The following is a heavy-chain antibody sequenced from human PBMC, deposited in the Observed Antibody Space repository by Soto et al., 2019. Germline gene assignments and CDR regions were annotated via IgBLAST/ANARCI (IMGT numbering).Heavy chain of an antibody. J-gene: IGHJ4*02. V-gene: IGHV1-2*02. D-gene: IGHD6-13*01. CDR2: INPNSGGT. CDR1: GYTFTGYY. CDR3: ARVRVYSSSWYDY. Sequence: VQLVQSGAEVKKPGASVKVSCKASGYTFTGYYMHWVRQAPGQGLEWMGWINPNSGGTNYAQKFQGRVTMTRDTSLSTAYMELSRLRSDDTAVYYCARVRVYSSSWYDYWGQGTLVTVSS.